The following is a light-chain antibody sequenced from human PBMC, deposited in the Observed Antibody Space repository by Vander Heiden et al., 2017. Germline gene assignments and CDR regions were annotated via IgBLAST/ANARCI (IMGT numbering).Light chain of an antibody. CDR2: DAS. CDR3: QHYDSYSPA. V-gene: IGKV1-5*01. CDR1: QNINTW. Sequence: TQMPRSPSTQSASVEDKVSHSSRPSQNINTWLAWYQQKPGQAPNLLIYDASTLGSGVPSRFSGSGSGTEFTLTISSLQPDDFATYYCQHYDSYSPAFGQGTNVEVK. J-gene: IGKJ1*01.